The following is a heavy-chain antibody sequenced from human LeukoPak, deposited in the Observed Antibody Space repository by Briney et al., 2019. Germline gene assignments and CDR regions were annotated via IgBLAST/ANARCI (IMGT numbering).Heavy chain of an antibody. D-gene: IGHD3-3*01. CDR3: ARGVPYDSWSGPHYSDY. CDR1: RFTLSTYW. V-gene: IGHV3-7*01. CDR2: IKQDGSQE. Sequence: GGSLRLSCAASRFTLSTYWMSWVRQAPGKGLEWVAHIKQDGSQEYYVDSVKGRLTISRDGAKNSLYLQMNSLRAEDTAVYYCARGVPYDSWSGPHYSDYWGQGTLVTVSS. J-gene: IGHJ4*02.